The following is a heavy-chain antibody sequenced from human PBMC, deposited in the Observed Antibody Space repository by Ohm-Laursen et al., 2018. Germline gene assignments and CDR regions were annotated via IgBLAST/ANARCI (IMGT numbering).Heavy chain of an antibody. Sequence: GSLRLSCAASGFTFSSYSMNWVRQAPGKGLEWVSYISSSSSSIYYADSVKGRFTISRDNFENTLYLQMNNLRAEDTAVYYCAKEIGRYIHGYPLDCWGQGTLVTVSS. CDR3: AKEIGRYIHGYPLDC. CDR2: ISSSSSSI. V-gene: IGHV3-48*01. CDR1: GFTFSSYS. J-gene: IGHJ4*02. D-gene: IGHD5-18*01.